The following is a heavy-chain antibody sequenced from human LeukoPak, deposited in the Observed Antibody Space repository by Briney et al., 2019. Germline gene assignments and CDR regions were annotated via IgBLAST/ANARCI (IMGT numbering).Heavy chain of an antibody. Sequence: SQTLSLTCAISRDSVSSNSAAWKWIRQSPLRGLEWLGRTYYRSKWYNDYAESVKSRINIKPDTSKNQFSLQLNSVTPEDTAVYYCARDQAGLDYWGQGTLVTVSS. V-gene: IGHV6-1*01. CDR3: ARDQAGLDY. D-gene: IGHD6-13*01. CDR2: TYYRSKWYN. CDR1: RDSVSSNSAA. J-gene: IGHJ4*02.